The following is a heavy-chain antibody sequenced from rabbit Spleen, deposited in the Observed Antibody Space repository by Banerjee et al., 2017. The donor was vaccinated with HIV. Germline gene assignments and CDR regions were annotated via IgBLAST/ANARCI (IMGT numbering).Heavy chain of an antibody. J-gene: IGHJ6*01. CDR3: ARDTGTSFSSYGMDL. D-gene: IGHD7-1*01. Sequence: QSLEESGRGLVQPEGSLTLTCTASGFSFSSSYYMCWVRQAPGKGLEWIGCIGSGATGNNYYASWAKGRFTISKTSSTTLTLQMTSLTPADTATYFCARDTGTSFSSYGMDLWGQGTLVTVS. CDR1: GFSFSSSYY. V-gene: IGHV1S40*01. CDR2: IGSGATGNN.